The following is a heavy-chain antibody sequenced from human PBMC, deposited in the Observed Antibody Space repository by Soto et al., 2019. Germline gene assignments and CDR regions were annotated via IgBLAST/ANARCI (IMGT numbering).Heavy chain of an antibody. CDR2: INHSGST. V-gene: IGHV4-34*01. J-gene: IGHJ6*02. D-gene: IGHD3-16*01. CDR3: ARATLDYYYGMDV. CDR1: GGSFSGYY. Sequence: SETLSLTCAVYGGSFSGYYWSWIRQPPGKGLEWIGEINHSGSTNYNPSLKSRVTISVDTSKNQFSLKLSSVTAADTAVYHCARATLDYYYGMDVWGQGTTVTVSS.